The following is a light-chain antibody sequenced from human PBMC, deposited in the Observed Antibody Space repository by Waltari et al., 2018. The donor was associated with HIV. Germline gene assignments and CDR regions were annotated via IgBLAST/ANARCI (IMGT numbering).Light chain of an antibody. J-gene: IGLJ3*02. CDR1: SSNIGGFY. CDR2: DNN. V-gene: IGLV1-51*01. Sequence: QSVLTQPPSVSAAPGQKVTISCSGSSSNIGGFYVSWYQQFPGTPPKLIIYDNNQWPSVIPDRFSGSKSGTSATLDITGLQTGDEADYYCGTWDTSLRALVFGGGTKVTVL. CDR3: GTWDTSLRALV.